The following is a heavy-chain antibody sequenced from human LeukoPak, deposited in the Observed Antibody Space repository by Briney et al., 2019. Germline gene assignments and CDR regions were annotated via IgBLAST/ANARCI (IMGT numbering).Heavy chain of an antibody. D-gene: IGHD3-22*01. CDR3: ARDPSTFSGYFDF. V-gene: IGHV4-4*07. Sequence: SETLSLTCTVSGGSISSYYWSWIRQPAGKALEWIGRIYPTGSINYNPSLKSRVTMSVDTSKNQLSLKLTSLAAADTAVYFCARDPSTFSGYFDFWGQGTLVTVSS. CDR1: GGSISSYY. J-gene: IGHJ4*02. CDR2: IYPTGSI.